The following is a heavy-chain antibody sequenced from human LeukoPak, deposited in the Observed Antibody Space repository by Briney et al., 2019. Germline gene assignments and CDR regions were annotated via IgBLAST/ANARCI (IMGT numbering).Heavy chain of an antibody. CDR1: GYTFTSYD. Sequence: ASVKVSCKASGYTFTSYDINWVRRATGQGLEWMGWMNPNSGNTGYAQKFQGRVTITRNTSISTAYMELSSLRSEDTAVYYCARSVKTRQLWLLYYYYYMDVWGKGTTVTVSS. CDR3: ARSVKTRQLWLLYYYYYMDV. D-gene: IGHD5-18*01. J-gene: IGHJ6*03. V-gene: IGHV1-8*03. CDR2: MNPNSGNT.